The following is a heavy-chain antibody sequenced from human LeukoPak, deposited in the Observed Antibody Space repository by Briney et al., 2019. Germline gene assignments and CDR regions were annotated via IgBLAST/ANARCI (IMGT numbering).Heavy chain of an antibody. CDR1: GYTFTGNY. V-gene: IGHV1-2*02. CDR2: IIPNSGVT. J-gene: IGHJ4*02. Sequence: ASVWDSCKASGYTFTGNYLHWVRQAPGQGLEWMGWIIPNSGVTNYAQKFQGRVTMTRDTSITTVYMELTRLSSDDTAVYYCARDQCGFDHWGRGTLVTVSS. CDR3: ARDQCGFDH. D-gene: IGHD2-21*01.